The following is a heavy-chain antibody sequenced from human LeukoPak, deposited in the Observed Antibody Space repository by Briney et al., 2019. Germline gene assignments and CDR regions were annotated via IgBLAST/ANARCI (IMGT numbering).Heavy chain of an antibody. Sequence: KASQTLSLTCTVSGGSISSGGYYWSWIRQPPGTGLEWIGYIHHSGDTYQNPSLKSRITVSSDRSKNQFYLKLSSVTAADTAVYYWARLIAADPQLDSWGQGTLVTVSS. D-gene: IGHD6-13*01. V-gene: IGHV4-30-2*01. CDR3: ARLIAADPQLDS. CDR2: IHHSGDT. J-gene: IGHJ4*02. CDR1: GGSISSGGYY.